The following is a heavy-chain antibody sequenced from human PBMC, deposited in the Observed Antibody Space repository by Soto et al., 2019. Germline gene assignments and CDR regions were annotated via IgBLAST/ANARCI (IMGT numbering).Heavy chain of an antibody. CDR1: GFTFSGYG. J-gene: IGHJ4*02. CDR3: AKGLGSNWYNFDY. D-gene: IGHD6-13*01. CDR2: ISYDGNNK. Sequence: GGSLRLSCAASGFTFSGYGMHWVRQAPGKGLEWLAVISYDGNNKYYADSVKGRFTISRDNSKNTLYLQMNSLRPEDTAVYYCAKGLGSNWYNFDYWGEGTLVTVSS. V-gene: IGHV3-30*18.